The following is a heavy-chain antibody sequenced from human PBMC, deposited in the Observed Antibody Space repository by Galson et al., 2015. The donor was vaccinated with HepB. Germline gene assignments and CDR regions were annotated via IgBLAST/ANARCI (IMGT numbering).Heavy chain of an antibody. CDR3: AKAQVPGSGYYFDAFDI. CDR2: IYPGDSDT. J-gene: IGHJ3*02. CDR1: GYSFTSYW. D-gene: IGHD3-22*01. Sequence: QSGAEVKKPGESLKTSCKGSGYSFTSYWIGWVRQMPGKGLEWMGIIYPGDSDTRYSPSFQGQVTISADKSISTAYLQWSSLKASDTAMYYCAKAQVPGSGYYFDAFDIWGQGTMVTVSS. V-gene: IGHV5-51*03.